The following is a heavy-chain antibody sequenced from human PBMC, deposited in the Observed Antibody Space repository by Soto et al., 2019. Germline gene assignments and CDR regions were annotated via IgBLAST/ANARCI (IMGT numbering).Heavy chain of an antibody. J-gene: IGHJ4*02. CDR3: ARGGDPLLWFGLDY. V-gene: IGHV4-30-4*01. CDR1: GGSISSGDYY. Sequence: PSETLSLTCTVSGGSISSGDYYWSWIRQPPGKGLEWIGYIYYSGSTYYNPSLKSRVTTSVDTSKNQFSLKLSSVTAADTAVYYCARGGDPLLWFGLDYWGQGTLVTVSS. D-gene: IGHD3-10*01. CDR2: IYYSGST.